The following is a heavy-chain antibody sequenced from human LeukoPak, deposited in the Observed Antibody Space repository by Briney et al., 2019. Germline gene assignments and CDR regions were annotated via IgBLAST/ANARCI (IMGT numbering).Heavy chain of an antibody. Sequence: SETLSLTCAVYGGSFSGYYWSWIRQPPGKGLEWIGEINHSGSTNYNPSLKSRVTISVDTSKNQFSLKLSSVTAADTAVYYCARGQGGFHEFRTFDYWGQGTLVTVSS. J-gene: IGHJ4*02. CDR1: GGSFSGYY. D-gene: IGHD1-1*01. V-gene: IGHV4-34*01. CDR2: INHSGST. CDR3: ARGQGGFHEFRTFDY.